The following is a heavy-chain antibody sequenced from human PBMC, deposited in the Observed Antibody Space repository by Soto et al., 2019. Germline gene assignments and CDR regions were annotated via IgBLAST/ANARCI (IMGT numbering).Heavy chain of an antibody. J-gene: IGHJ5*02. Sequence: PGESLKISCKGSGYSFTSYWIGWVRQIPGKGLEWMGIIYPGDSDTRYSPSFQGQVTISADKSISTAYLQWSSLKASDTAMYYCARRLLPAAAGISDWFDPWGQGTLVTVSS. CDR2: IYPGDSDT. CDR1: GYSFTSYW. D-gene: IGHD6-13*01. V-gene: IGHV5-51*01. CDR3: ARRLLPAAAGISDWFDP.